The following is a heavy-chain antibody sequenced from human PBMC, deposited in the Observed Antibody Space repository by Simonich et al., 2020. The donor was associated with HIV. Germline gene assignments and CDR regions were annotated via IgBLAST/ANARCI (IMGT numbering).Heavy chain of an antibody. CDR2: INTHNCAT. V-gene: IGHV1-2*02. J-gene: IGHJ4*02. CDR3: ARGPSTGDFDY. CDR1: GYTFTAYY. Sequence: QVQLVQSGAEVKKPGASVKVSCKASGYTFTAYYIHWMRQAPGQGREWRGWINTHNCATNYAQKFQDRVTMTRDTSISTTYMDLSRLRSDDTAVYYCARGPSTGDFDYWGQGTLVTISS. D-gene: IGHD7-27*01.